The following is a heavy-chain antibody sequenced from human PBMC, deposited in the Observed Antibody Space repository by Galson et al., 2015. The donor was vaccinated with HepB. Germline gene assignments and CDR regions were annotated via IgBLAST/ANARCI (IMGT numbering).Heavy chain of an antibody. CDR3: ARGVMSAYYYGSGSYYRVGGYFDY. V-gene: IGHV4-59*01. CDR1: GGSISSYY. Sequence: TLSLTCTVSGGSISSYYWSWIRQPPGKGLEWIGYIYYSGSTNYNPSLKSRVTISVDTSKNQFSLKLSSVTAADTAVYYCARGVMSAYYYGSGSYYRVGGYFDYWGQGTLVTVSS. CDR2: IYYSGST. D-gene: IGHD3-10*01. J-gene: IGHJ4*02.